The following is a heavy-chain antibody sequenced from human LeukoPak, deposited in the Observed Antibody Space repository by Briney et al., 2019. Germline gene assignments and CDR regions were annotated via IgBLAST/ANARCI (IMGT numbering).Heavy chain of an antibody. V-gene: IGHV4-39*01. D-gene: IGHD4-17*01. CDR2: IYYRGNT. CDR3: ASPPLDYGDYSIDY. CDR1: GGSISSSSYY. J-gene: IGHJ4*01. Sequence: PSETLSLTCTVSGGSISSSSYYWGWIRQPPGKGLQRIGSIYYRGNTYYTPSLKSRVTISVDTSKNQFSLKLSSVTAADTAVYYCASPPLDYGDYSIDYWGHGTLVTVSS.